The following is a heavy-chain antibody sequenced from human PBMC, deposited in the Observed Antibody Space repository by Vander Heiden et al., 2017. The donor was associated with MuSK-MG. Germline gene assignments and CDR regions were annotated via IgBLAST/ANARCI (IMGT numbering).Heavy chain of an antibody. J-gene: IGHJ3*02. D-gene: IGHD3-9*01. CDR1: GVVISRGSYY. CDR3: ARRWKDGLLTNYYNAFDR. V-gene: IGHV4-39*01. Sequence: QLQLQESGPGLVEPSETLSLTCSVSGVVISRGSYYWGWIRQPPGKGLEWIGSIDYSGTTYYNPSLKSRVIMSIDTSTNQFSLRLGSVTGADTAVYYCARRWKDGLLTNYYNAFDRWGQGKLVTVSS. CDR2: IDYSGTT.